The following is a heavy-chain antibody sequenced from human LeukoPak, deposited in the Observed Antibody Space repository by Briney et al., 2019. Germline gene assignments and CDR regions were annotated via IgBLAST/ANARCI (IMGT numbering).Heavy chain of an antibody. CDR3: ASSLLGATSPGFDY. CDR2: IYYSGST. D-gene: IGHD1-26*01. J-gene: IGHJ4*02. Sequence: SETLSLTCTVSGGSISSSSYYWGWIRQPPGKGLEWIGSIYYSGSTYYNPSLKSRVTISVDTSKNQFSLKLSSVTAADTAVYYCASSLLGATSPGFDYRGQGTLVTVSS. CDR1: GGSISSSSYY. V-gene: IGHV4-39*01.